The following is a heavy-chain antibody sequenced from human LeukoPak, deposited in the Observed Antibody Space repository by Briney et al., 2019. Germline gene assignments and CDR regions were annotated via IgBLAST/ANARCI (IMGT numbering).Heavy chain of an antibody. D-gene: IGHD5-18*01. CDR1: GFTFSSYS. Sequence: PGGSLRLSCAASGFTFSSYSMNWVRQAPGKGLEWISYISRGSIRIFYADFVEGRFTVSRDDAKNALYLQMNSLRVEDTAVYYCARDPGYSYAMDSWGQGTLVIVSS. V-gene: IGHV3-48*01. CDR3: ARDPGYSYAMDS. CDR2: ISRGSIRI. J-gene: IGHJ4*02.